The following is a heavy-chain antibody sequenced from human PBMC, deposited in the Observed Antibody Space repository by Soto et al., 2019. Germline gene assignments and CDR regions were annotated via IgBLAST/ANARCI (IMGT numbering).Heavy chain of an antibody. CDR2: INSDGSST. J-gene: IGHJ4*02. V-gene: IGHV3-74*01. CDR1: GFTFGNYW. D-gene: IGHD3-16*01. CDR3: TKVISTVGGDFDS. Sequence: EVQLVESGGGLVQPGGSLRLSCAASGFTFGNYWMHCVRQAPGKGQVWVARINSDGSSTSYADSVKGRFTISRDNAKNTLYLQMNSLRAEYTAMYYCTKVISTVGGDFDSWGQGTLVTVSS.